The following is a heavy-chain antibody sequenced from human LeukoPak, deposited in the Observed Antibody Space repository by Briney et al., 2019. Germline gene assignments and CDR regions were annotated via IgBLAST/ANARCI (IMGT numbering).Heavy chain of an antibody. CDR2: FYDSGNT. CDR3: AGQSSSWYGIDY. V-gene: IGHV4-38-2*02. D-gene: IGHD6-13*01. Sequence: IPSETLSLTCTVSGYSISSGYYWGWIRQPPGKGLDWIGSFYDSGNTYYNPSLKSRVTISVDTSKNQFSLKLSSVTAADTALYYCAGQSSSWYGIDYWGQGSLVTVSS. J-gene: IGHJ4*02. CDR1: GYSISSGYY.